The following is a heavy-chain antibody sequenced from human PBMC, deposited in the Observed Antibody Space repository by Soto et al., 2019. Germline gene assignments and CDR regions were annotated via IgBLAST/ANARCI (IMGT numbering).Heavy chain of an antibody. V-gene: IGHV3-23*01. CDR2: ISGSGGST. J-gene: IGHJ6*02. D-gene: IGHD3-10*01. Sequence: GGSLRLSCAASGFTFSSYAMSWVRQAPGKGLEWVSAISGSGGSTYYADSVKGRFTISRDNSKNTLYLQMNSLRAEDTAVYYCAKFYYYGSGSYSSYYYYGMDVWGQGTTVTVSS. CDR3: AKFYYYGSGSYSSYYYYGMDV. CDR1: GFTFSSYA.